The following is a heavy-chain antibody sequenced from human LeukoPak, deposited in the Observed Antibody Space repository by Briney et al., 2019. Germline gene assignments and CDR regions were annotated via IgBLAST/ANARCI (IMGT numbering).Heavy chain of an antibody. V-gene: IGHV4-30-4*08. CDR2: IFYSGRT. CDR1: NDSIISGHHY. Sequence: SETLSLTCTVSNDSIISGHHYWSWIRQSPGKGLEWIRYIFYSGRTYYNPSLKSRLAMSIDTSTNQFSVKLSSVTVADTAVYFCARYYDILSYMDAWGKGTTVTVSS. CDR3: ARYYDILSYMDA. J-gene: IGHJ6*03. D-gene: IGHD3-9*01.